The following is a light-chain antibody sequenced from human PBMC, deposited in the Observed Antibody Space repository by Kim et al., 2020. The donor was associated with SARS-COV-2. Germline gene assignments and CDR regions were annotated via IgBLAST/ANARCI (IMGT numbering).Light chain of an antibody. CDR3: QQYDNLPII. V-gene: IGKV1-33*01. Sequence: ASIGDRVTIICQASQDSSNHVNWYQQKPGKDPKIMIYDVSNLEAGVPSRFTGSGSVTEFTFNISSLQPEDIATYYCQQYDNLPIIFGQGTRLEIK. J-gene: IGKJ5*01. CDR2: DVS. CDR1: QDSSNH.